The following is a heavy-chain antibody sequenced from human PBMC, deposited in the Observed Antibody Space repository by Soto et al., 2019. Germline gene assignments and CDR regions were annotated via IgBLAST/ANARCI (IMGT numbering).Heavy chain of an antibody. J-gene: IGHJ3*01. Sequence: ASVKVSCKASGYIFTDYYMHWVRQAPGQELGWMGRINPNSGGTNYAQKFQGRVTMTRGTSISTAYTELSSLRSEDTATYYCARHTARKPTLCPCPTPYLRHSISDV. CDR2: INPNSGGT. CDR3: ARHTARKPTLCPCPTPYLRHSISDV. D-gene: IGHD2-21*01. CDR1: GYIFTDYY. V-gene: IGHV1-2*06.